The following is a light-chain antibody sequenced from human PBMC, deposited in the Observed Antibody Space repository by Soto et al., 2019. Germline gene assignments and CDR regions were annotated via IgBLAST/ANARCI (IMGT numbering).Light chain of an antibody. CDR2: DVS. CDR1: SSDVGGYSY. Sequence: QSVLTQPASVSGSPGQSITISCTGTSSDVGGYSYVSWYQHHPGKAPKLIIYDVSVRPSGVSNRFSGSKSGNTASLTISGLQAEDEADYYCSSYAGSSTVYVFGIGTKLTVL. CDR3: SSYAGSSTVYV. J-gene: IGLJ1*01. V-gene: IGLV2-14*03.